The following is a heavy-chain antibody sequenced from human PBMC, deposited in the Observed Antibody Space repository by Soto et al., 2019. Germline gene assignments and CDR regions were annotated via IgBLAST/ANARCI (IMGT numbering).Heavy chain of an antibody. CDR1: VVSISSSSYY. CDR3: ARITPGYSTSWYHC. CDR2: IYYSGST. D-gene: IGHD6-13*01. Sequence: SKTLSLTCTVSVVSISSSSYYCGWIRQPPGKGLEWIGSIYYSGSTYYNPSLKSRVTISVDTSKNQFSLKLSSVTAADTAVYYCARITPGYSTSWYHCWGQRTLVTLSS. V-gene: IGHV4-39*01. J-gene: IGHJ4*02.